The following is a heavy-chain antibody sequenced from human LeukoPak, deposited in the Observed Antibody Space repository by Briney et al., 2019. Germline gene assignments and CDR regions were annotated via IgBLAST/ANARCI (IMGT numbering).Heavy chain of an antibody. CDR3: ARGSHDILTGYMYYFDY. V-gene: IGHV1-2*02. CDR1: GYTFTGYY. CDR2: INPNSGGT. D-gene: IGHD3-9*01. Sequence: ASVKVSCKASGYTFTGYYMHWVRQAPGQGLEWMGWINPNSGGTNYAQKFQGRVTMTRNTSISTAYMELSSLRSEDTAVYYCARGSHDILTGYMYYFDYWGQGTLVTVSS. J-gene: IGHJ4*02.